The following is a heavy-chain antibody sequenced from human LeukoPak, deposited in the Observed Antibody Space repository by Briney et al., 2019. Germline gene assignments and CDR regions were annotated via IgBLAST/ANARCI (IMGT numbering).Heavy chain of an antibody. CDR3: ARRYDFWSGYSYYDGMDV. V-gene: IGHV3-30-3*01. Sequence: GGSLRLSCAASGFTFSSYAMHWVRQAPGKGLEWVAVISYDGSNKYYADSVKGRFTISRDNSKNTLYLQMNSLRAEDTAVYYCARRYDFWSGYSYYDGMDVWGQGTTVTVSS. CDR2: ISYDGSNK. J-gene: IGHJ6*02. D-gene: IGHD3-3*01. CDR1: GFTFSSYA.